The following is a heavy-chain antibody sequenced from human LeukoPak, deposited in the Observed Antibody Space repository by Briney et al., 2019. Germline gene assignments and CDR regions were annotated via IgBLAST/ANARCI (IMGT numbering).Heavy chain of an antibody. D-gene: IGHD6-19*01. V-gene: IGHV4-39*01. Sequence: SETLSLTCTVSGGSISSSSYYWGWIRQPPGKGLEWIGSIYYSGSTYYNPSLKSRVTISVDTSKNQFSLKLSSVTAADTAVYYCAKLVAVAGDFDYWGQGTLVTVSS. CDR2: IYYSGST. CDR3: AKLVAVAGDFDY. CDR1: GGSISSSSYY. J-gene: IGHJ4*02.